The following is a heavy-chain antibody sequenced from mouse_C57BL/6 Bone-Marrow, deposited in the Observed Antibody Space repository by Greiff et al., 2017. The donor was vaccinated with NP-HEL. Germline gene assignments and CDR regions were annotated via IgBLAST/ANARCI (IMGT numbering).Heavy chain of an antibody. J-gene: IGHJ2*01. CDR2: IDPENGDT. Sequence: EVQLQQPGAELVRPGASVKLSCTASGFNFKDDYMHWVKQRPEQGLEWIGWIDPENGDTEYAPKFPGKATITADTSSNTAYLQLSSLTSEDTAVYYCTTLIYYYGSSHYWGQGTTLTVSS. V-gene: IGHV14-4*01. CDR1: GFNFKDDY. CDR3: TTLIYYYGSSHY. D-gene: IGHD1-1*01.